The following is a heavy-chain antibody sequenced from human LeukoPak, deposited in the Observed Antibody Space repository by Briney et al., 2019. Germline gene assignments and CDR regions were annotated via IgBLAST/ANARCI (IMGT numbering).Heavy chain of an antibody. J-gene: IGHJ4*02. D-gene: IGHD6-19*01. CDR2: IWYDGSNK. CDR1: GFTFSSYG. V-gene: IGHV3-33*01. CDR3: ARRMAVAGTSPFDY. Sequence: GGSLRLSCAASGFTFSSYGMHWVRQAPGKGLEWVAVIWYDGSNKYYADSVKGRFTISRDNSKNTLYLQMNSLRAEDTAVYYCARRMAVAGTSPFDYWGQGTLVSVSS.